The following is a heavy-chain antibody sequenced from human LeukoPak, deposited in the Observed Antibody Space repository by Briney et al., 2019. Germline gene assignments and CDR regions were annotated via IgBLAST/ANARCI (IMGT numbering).Heavy chain of an antibody. CDR1: GGTFSSYA. J-gene: IGHJ4*02. Sequence: GASVKVSCKASGGTFSSYAISWVRQAPGQGLEWMGRIIPILGIANYVQKFQGRVTITADKSTSTAYMELSSLRSEDTAVYYCARVYSSGEGNWGQGTLVTVSS. D-gene: IGHD6-19*01. CDR2: IIPILGIA. V-gene: IGHV1-69*04. CDR3: ARVYSSGEGN.